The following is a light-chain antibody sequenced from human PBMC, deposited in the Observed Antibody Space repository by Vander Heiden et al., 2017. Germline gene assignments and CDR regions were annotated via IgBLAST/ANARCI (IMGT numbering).Light chain of an antibody. Sequence: SYVLTQPPSVSVAPGQTAKISCGGNNIGSKNVHWYQQKPGQAPVLVVFNDRDRPSGIPERFSGSNSGSTATLTITRVEGGDEADYYCQVWDSESDHVVFGGGTKVTVL. V-gene: IGLV3-21*02. CDR3: QVWDSESDHVV. CDR2: NDR. CDR1: NIGSKN. J-gene: IGLJ2*01.